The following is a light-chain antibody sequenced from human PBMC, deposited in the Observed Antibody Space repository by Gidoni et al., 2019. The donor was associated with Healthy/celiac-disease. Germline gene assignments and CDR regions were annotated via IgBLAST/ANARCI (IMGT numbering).Light chain of an antibody. CDR3: QVWDSSSDSWV. Sequence: SYVLPHPPPVSVAQGQTARIPCGGNNIGSKSVHWYQQKPGQAPVLVVYDDSDRPSGIPERFSGSNSGNTATLTISRVEAGDEADYYCQVWDSSSDSWVFGGGTKLTVL. CDR2: DDS. J-gene: IGLJ3*02. CDR1: NIGSKS. V-gene: IGLV3-21*02.